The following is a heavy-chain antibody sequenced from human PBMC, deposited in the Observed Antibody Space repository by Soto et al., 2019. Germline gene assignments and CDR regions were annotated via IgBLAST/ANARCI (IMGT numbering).Heavy chain of an antibody. Sequence: QVQLQESSPGLVKPSQTLSLTCTVSGGSNIRDGYYWSWIRQHPGKGLEWIAYISYSGSSYSNPSLKSRVTISADTSKNQFSLRLTSVTAADTAVYFCARATPAGSADFWGQGTLVTVSS. CDR1: GGSNIRDGYY. CDR2: ISYSGSS. CDR3: ARATPAGSADF. J-gene: IGHJ4*02. V-gene: IGHV4-31*03. D-gene: IGHD2-2*01.